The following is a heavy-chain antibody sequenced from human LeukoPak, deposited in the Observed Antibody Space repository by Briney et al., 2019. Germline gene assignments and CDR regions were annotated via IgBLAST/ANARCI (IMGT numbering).Heavy chain of an antibody. CDR1: GFTFRTYA. CDR2: ISGSGGST. V-gene: IGHV3-23*01. J-gene: IGHJ4*02. D-gene: IGHD2-2*01. Sequence: GGSLRLSCAASGFTFRTYAMSWVCQPPGKGLDRVSTISGSGGSTYYAESVKGRFTISRDNSKHTLYLEMNSLIAVDTAVYYCAMDFFDSSSCYYFDFWGQGTLGTVSS. CDR3: AMDFFDSSSCYYFDF.